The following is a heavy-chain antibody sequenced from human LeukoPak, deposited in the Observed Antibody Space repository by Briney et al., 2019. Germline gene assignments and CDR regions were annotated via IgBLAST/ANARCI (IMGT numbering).Heavy chain of an antibody. D-gene: IGHD6-6*01. J-gene: IGHJ3*02. CDR1: GFTFSNYG. V-gene: IGHV3-30*02. Sequence: GGSLRLSCAASGFTFSNYGMNWVRQAPGKGLEWVAFIRYDGSNKYYADSVKGRFTISRDNSKNTLYLQMNSLRAEDTAVYYCAKDSNPYLGSSERLDAFDIWGQGTMVTVSS. CDR3: AKDSNPYLGSSERLDAFDI. CDR2: IRYDGSNK.